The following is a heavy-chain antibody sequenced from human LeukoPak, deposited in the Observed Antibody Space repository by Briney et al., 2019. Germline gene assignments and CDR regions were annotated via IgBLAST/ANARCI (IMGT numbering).Heavy chain of an antibody. D-gene: IGHD2-8*01. CDR1: GYTFTSYG. J-gene: IGHJ4*02. V-gene: IGHV1-18*01. CDR3: ARDRGPYCTNGVCDFDY. CDR2: ISAYNGNT. Sequence: ASVKVSCKASGYTFTSYGISWVRQAPRQGLEWMGWISAYNGNTNYAQKLQGRVTMTTDTPTSTAYMELRSLRSDDTAVYYCARDRGPYCTNGVCDFDYWGQGTLVTVSS.